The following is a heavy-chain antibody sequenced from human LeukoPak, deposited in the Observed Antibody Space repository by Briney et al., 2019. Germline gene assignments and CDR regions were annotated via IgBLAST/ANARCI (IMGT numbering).Heavy chain of an antibody. V-gene: IGHV4-38-2*01. Sequence: SSETLSLTCAVSGYSISSGYYWGWIRQPPGKGLEWIGSVYQSGTTYYNPSLKSRVTISLDTFKNQFSLKLSSVTAADTAVYYCATSYGSYVVDYWGQGALVIVTS. J-gene: IGHJ4*02. CDR1: GYSISSGYY. D-gene: IGHD2-15*01. CDR3: ATSYGSYVVDY. CDR2: VYQSGTT.